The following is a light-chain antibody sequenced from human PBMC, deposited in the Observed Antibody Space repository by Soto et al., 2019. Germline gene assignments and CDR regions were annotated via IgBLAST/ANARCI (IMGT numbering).Light chain of an antibody. CDR3: QHLNTYPIT. CDR2: RIS. J-gene: IGKJ5*01. Sequence: EIVSTQSPGTLSLSPGERATLSCRASQSVGRNYLAWYQQKPGQAPWLLIHRISTRATGIPDRFSGSGSATDFTLNISSLQTEDFATYDCQHLNTYPITVGTGTRREIK. CDR1: QSVGRNY. V-gene: IGKV3-20*01.